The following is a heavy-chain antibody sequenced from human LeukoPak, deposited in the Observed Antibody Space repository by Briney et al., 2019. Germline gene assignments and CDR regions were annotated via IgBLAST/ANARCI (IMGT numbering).Heavy chain of an antibody. Sequence: GGSLRLSCAASGFTFSSCAMNWVRQAPGKGLEWVSSISSSSSYIYYADSVKGRFTISRDNAKNSLYLQMNSLRAEDTAVYYCARVVVVAATINWFDPWGQGTLVTVSS. D-gene: IGHD2-15*01. J-gene: IGHJ5*02. CDR1: GFTFSSCA. CDR2: ISSSSSYI. V-gene: IGHV3-21*01. CDR3: ARVVVVAATINWFDP.